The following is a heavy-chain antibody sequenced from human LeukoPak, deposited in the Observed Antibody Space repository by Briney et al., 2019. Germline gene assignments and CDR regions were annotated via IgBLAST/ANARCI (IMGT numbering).Heavy chain of an antibody. CDR1: GGSISSYY. Sequence: SETLSLTCTVSGGSISSYYWSWIRQPPGKGLEWIGYIYYSGSTNYNPSLKSRVTISVDTSKNQFSLKLSSVTAADTAVYYCARVGVFGSGSYYKGIPFDPWGQGTLVTVSS. CDR3: ARVGVFGSGSYYKGIPFDP. CDR2: IYYSGST. D-gene: IGHD3-10*01. V-gene: IGHV4-59*01. J-gene: IGHJ5*02.